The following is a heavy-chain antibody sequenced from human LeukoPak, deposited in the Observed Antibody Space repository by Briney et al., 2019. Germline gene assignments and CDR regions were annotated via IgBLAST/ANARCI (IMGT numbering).Heavy chain of an antibody. Sequence: ASVKVSCKASGYTFTAYYMHWVRQAPGQGLEWMGWIDPNSGATDSAQKFRGRVTVTRDTSINTVYMELSRLTSDDTAVYYCARGRASLTAWFVPWGQGTLVTVSS. J-gene: IGHJ5*02. CDR1: GYTFTAYY. CDR2: IDPNSGAT. D-gene: IGHD1-20*01. V-gene: IGHV1-2*02. CDR3: ARGRASLTAWFVP.